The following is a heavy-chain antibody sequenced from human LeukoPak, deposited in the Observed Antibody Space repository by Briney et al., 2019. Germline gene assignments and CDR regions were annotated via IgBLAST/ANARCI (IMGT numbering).Heavy chain of an antibody. CDR1: GFIFSNYW. CDR3: ARDLGEAWYYYYGMDV. Sequence: PGGSLRLSCATSGFIFSNYWMHWVRQAPGKGPVWVSHISGDGRTRNYADSVKGRFTISRDNAKNTLYLQMNSLRAEDTAVYYCARDLGEAWYYYYGMDVWGQGTTVTVSS. J-gene: IGHJ6*02. V-gene: IGHV3-74*01. D-gene: IGHD3-10*01. CDR2: ISGDGRTR.